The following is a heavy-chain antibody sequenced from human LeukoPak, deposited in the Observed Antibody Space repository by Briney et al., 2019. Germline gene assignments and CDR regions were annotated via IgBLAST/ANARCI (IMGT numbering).Heavy chain of an antibody. Sequence: SQTLSLTCTVSGGSISSRGYYWSWIRQHAGKGLEWIGYIYYRGSTYFNPSLKSRITISVDTSKNQFSLTLSSVTAADAAVYFCARTYYDVSTGYPGYYSDYWGQGTLVTVSS. V-gene: IGHV4-31*03. CDR3: ARTYYDVSTGYPGYYSDY. D-gene: IGHD3-9*01. CDR2: IYYRGST. J-gene: IGHJ4*02. CDR1: GGSISSRGYY.